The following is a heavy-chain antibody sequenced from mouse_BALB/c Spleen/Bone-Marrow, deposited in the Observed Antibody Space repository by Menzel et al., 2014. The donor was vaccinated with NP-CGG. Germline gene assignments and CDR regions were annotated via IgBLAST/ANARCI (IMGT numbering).Heavy chain of an antibody. CDR1: GFSLTSYG. Sequence: VHLVESGPGLVAPSQSLSITCTVSGFSLTSYGVHWVRQPPGKGLEWLGVIWAGGSTNYNSALMSRLSISKDNSKSQVFLKMNSLQTDDTAMYYSAIDWNWYFDVWGAGTPVTVSS. CDR3: AIDWNWYFDV. V-gene: IGHV2-9*02. CDR2: IWAGGST. J-gene: IGHJ1*01.